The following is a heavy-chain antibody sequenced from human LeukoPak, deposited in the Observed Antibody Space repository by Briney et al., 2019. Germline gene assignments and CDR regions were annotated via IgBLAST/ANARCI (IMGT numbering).Heavy chain of an antibody. V-gene: IGHV1-69*05. CDR1: GGTFSSYA. Sequence: SVKVSCKASGGTFSSYAISWVRQAPGQGLEWMGRIIPIFGTANYAQKFQGRVTITTNESTSTAYMELSSLRSEDTAVYYCASSDYGDYRFDYWGQGTLVTVSS. CDR3: ASSDYGDYRFDY. D-gene: IGHD4-17*01. J-gene: IGHJ4*02. CDR2: IIPIFGTA.